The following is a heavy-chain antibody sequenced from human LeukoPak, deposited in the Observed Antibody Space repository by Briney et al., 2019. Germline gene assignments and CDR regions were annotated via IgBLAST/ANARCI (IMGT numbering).Heavy chain of an antibody. CDR2: INPSGGST. CDR3: ARDVPYSSGWSYYYYYGMDV. D-gene: IGHD6-19*01. J-gene: IGHJ6*02. CDR1: GYTFTSYG. V-gene: IGHV1-46*01. Sequence: ASVKASCKASGYTFTSYGISWVRQAPGQGLEWMGIINPSGGSTSYAQKFQGRVTMTRDTSTSTVYMELSSLRSEDTAVYYCARDVPYSSGWSYYYYYGMDVWGQGTTVTVSS.